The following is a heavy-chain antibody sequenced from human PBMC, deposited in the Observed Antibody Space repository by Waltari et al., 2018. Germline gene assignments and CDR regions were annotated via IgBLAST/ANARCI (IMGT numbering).Heavy chain of an antibody. D-gene: IGHD6-13*01. V-gene: IGHV3-23*01. J-gene: IGHJ4*02. CDR1: GFTFSRFA. Sequence: EVPLLESGGGLVQHGGSLRLSCAASGFTFSRFAMACGRQAPGKGLEWVSAISGSGGSTYYADSVKGRFTISRDNSKNTLYLQMNSLRAEETAVYYCAKTGGSRIAAADDNWGQGTLVTVSS. CDR3: AKTGGSRIAAADDN. CDR2: ISGSGGST.